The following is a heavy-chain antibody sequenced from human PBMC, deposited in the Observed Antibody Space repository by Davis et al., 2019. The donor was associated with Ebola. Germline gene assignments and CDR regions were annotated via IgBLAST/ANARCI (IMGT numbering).Heavy chain of an antibody. CDR2: ISYDGSNK. J-gene: IGHJ4*02. CDR3: AREGPSSSGSSFEL. Sequence: PGGSLRLSCAGSGFTFSNYAVSWVRQAPGKGLEWVAFISYDGSNKCYADSVKGRFTISRDNSKNTLYLQMKVLRTEDTAVYFCAREGPSSSGSSFELWGQGTLVTVSS. V-gene: IGHV3-30*04. CDR1: GFTFSNYA. D-gene: IGHD3-10*01.